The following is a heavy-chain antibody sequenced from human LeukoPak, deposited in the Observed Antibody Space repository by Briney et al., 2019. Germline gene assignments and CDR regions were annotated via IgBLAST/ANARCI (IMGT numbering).Heavy chain of an antibody. CDR3: ARDQAYPSSTDRCPDY. D-gene: IGHD2-2*01. J-gene: IGHJ4*02. CDR2: ISGSGHRR. V-gene: IGHV3-64*01. CDR1: GFTFKNHA. Sequence: GGSLRLSCAASGFTFKNHAMHWVRQAPGKGLEYVSTISGSGHRRYYANSVKGRFTISRDNSKNTLSLQMANLRPEDMAVYYCARDQAYPSSTDRCPDYWGQGTLVTVSS.